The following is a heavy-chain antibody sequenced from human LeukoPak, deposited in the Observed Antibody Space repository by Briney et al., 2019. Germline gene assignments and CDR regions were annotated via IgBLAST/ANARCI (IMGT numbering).Heavy chain of an antibody. J-gene: IGHJ3*02. CDR1: GGSISSGGYS. V-gene: IGHV4-30-2*01. CDR2: IYHSGSS. D-gene: IGHD2-2*01. CDR3: ASRYCSSTSCYFSDAFDI. Sequence: PSQTLSLTCAVSGGSISSGGYSWSWIRQPPGKGLEWIGYIYHSGSSYYNPSLKSRVTISVDRSKNQFSLKLSSATAADTAVYYCASRYCSSTSCYFSDAFDIWGQGTMVTVSS.